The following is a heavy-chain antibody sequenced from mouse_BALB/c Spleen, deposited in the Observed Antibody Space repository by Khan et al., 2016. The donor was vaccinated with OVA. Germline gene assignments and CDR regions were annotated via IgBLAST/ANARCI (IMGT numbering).Heavy chain of an antibody. V-gene: IGHV1S132*01. D-gene: IGHD2-1*01. CDR2: IFPGTGTT. CDR3: ASGYFGNYEFVY. Sequence: QVQLQQSGAELVKPGTSVKLSCKTAGYTFPSYWIQWVKQRPGQGLGWIGQIFPGTGTTYYNENFKDKATLTVDTSSNSAYMQLTSLTSEDSAVXYCASGYFGNYEFVYWGQGTLVTVSP. J-gene: IGHJ3*01. CDR1: GYTFPSYW.